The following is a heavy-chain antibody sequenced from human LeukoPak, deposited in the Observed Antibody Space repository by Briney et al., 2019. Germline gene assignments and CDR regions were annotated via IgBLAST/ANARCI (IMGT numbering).Heavy chain of an antibody. CDR3: TRDWAWRVYNNYGMDV. D-gene: IGHD5-24*01. J-gene: IGHJ6*02. Sequence: GGSLRLSCAASAFTLNTYAMHWVRQAPGKGLEWLAVISYDGRNNYYAGSAKGRFTISRDNSKNTLYLQMSSLRADDTAVYYCTRDWAWRVYNNYGMDVCGLGTTVTVSS. CDR1: AFTLNTYA. CDR2: ISYDGRNN. V-gene: IGHV3-30*03.